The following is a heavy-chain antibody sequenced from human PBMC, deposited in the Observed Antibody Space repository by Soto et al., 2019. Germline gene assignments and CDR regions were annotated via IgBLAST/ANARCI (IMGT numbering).Heavy chain of an antibody. Sequence: GALVKVSCKASGYTFSDYKIHWLRQAPGQGLEWMGWINPKSDVTNYAHKFKDRVTMTRDTSTSTVYMDLSRLTFDDTAVYYCARGAMLSAAISTSFDPWGQGTQVTVSS. V-gene: IGHV1-2*02. CDR1: GYTFSDYK. CDR3: ARGAMLSAAISTSFDP. D-gene: IGHD2-2*01. J-gene: IGHJ5*02. CDR2: INPKSDVT.